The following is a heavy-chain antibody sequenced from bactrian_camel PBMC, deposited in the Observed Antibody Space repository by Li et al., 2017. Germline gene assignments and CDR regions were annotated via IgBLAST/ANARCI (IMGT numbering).Heavy chain of an antibody. V-gene: IGHV3S40*01. D-gene: IGHD2*01. Sequence: EVQLVESGGGFVQPGGSLRLSCAASGFTFSNFAMSWVRQAPGKGLEWISGIDSAGGSTYYSDSVKGPFTISRDNAKNTVYLQMSSPKPEDTAVYYCVSQGKDSQDYYYHFGNWGQGTQVTVS. CDR3: VSQGKDSQDYYYHFGN. J-gene: IGHJ6*01. CDR1: GFTFSNFA. CDR2: IDSAGGST.